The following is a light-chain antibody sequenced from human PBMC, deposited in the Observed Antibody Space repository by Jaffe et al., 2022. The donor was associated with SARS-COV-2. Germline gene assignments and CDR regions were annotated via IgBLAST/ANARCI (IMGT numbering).Light chain of an antibody. CDR3: MQSTQSRT. CDR2: KIS. J-gene: IGKJ1*01. V-gene: IGKV2-24*01. Sequence: DIVMTQTPLSSPVTLGQPASISCRSSQSLVHSDGNTYLTWLQQRPGQPPRVLIYKISNRFPGVPDRFSGSGAGTYFTLRISRVEAEDVGVYYCMQSTQSRTFGQGTKVEIK. CDR1: QSLVHSDGNTY.